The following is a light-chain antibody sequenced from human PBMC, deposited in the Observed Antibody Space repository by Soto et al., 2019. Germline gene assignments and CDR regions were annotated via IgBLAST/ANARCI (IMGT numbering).Light chain of an antibody. CDR2: IAS. CDR1: QSLSTNY. J-gene: IGKJ1*01. CDR3: QQYDRSPWT. V-gene: IGKV3-20*01. Sequence: EIVLTHSPGTLSLSPGERATLSCRASQSLSTNYLAWYQQKPGQAPRLLIYIASSRATGIPDRFSGSGSGKGLSLTISRLEPEDFAVYYCQQYDRSPWTVGQGTKVDIK.